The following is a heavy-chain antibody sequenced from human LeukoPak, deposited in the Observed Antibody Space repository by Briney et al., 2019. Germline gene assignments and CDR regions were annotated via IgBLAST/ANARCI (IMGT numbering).Heavy chain of an antibody. Sequence: SSETLSLTCTVSGDSISSTYYWTWIRQPPGQGLGWIGYISYSGNTNYNPSLKSRVTISVDTSKNQFSLKLSSVTAADTAVYYCTRGVGSGYSDDWGQGTLVTVSS. CDR2: ISYSGNT. CDR1: GDSISSTYY. CDR3: TRGVGSGYSDD. V-gene: IGHV4-59*01. J-gene: IGHJ4*02. D-gene: IGHD3-22*01.